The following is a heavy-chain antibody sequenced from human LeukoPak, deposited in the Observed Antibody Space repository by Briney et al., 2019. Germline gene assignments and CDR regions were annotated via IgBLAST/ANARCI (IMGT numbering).Heavy chain of an antibody. D-gene: IGHD6-19*01. J-gene: IGHJ4*02. CDR1: GYTFTSYY. CDR2: INPNSGGT. CDR3: ARVVQQWLVLFDY. Sequence: ASVKVSCKASGYTFTSYYMHWVRQAPGQGLEWMGWINPNSGGTNYAQKFQGRVTMTRDTSISTAYMELSRLRSDDTAVYYCARVVQQWLVLFDYWGQGTLVTVSS. V-gene: IGHV1-2*02.